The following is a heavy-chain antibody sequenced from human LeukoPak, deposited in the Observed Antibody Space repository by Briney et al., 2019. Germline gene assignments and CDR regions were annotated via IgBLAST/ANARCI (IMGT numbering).Heavy chain of an antibody. V-gene: IGHV3-30*04. CDR3: ARGRQWPAPPFDY. J-gene: IGHJ4*02. D-gene: IGHD6-19*01. CDR2: ISYDGSNK. CDR1: GFIFSSYA. Sequence: GGSLRLSCAASGFIFSSYAMHWVRQAPGKGLEWVAVISYDGSNKYYADSVKGRFTISRDNSKNTLYLQMNSLRAEDTAVYYCARGRQWPAPPFDYWGQGTLVTVSS.